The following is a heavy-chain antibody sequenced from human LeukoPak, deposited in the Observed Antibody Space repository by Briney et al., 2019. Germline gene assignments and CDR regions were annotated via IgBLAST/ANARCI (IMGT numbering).Heavy chain of an antibody. CDR2: ISGSGGST. D-gene: IGHD3-22*01. CDR1: GFTFSSSA. CDR3: ARAVTMIVVVGGY. V-gene: IGHV3-23*01. Sequence: GGSLRLSCAASGFTFSSSAMSWVREAPGKGLEWVSAISGSGGSTYYADSVKGRFTISRDNSKNTLYLQMNSLRAEDTAVYYCARAVTMIVVVGGYWGQGTLVTVSS. J-gene: IGHJ4*02.